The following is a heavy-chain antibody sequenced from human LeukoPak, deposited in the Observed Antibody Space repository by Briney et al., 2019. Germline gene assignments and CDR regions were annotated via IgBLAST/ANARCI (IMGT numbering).Heavy chain of an antibody. CDR1: GFTFSSYS. D-gene: IGHD6-19*01. V-gene: IGHV3-48*02. CDR2: ISSSSSTI. Sequence: PGGSLRLSCAASGFTFSSYSMNWVRQAPGKRLEWVSYISSSSSTIYYADSVKGRFTISRDNAKNSLYLQMNSLRDEDTAVYYCARESTPRAAVAGIESDYWGQGTLVTVSS. J-gene: IGHJ4*02. CDR3: ARESTPRAAVAGIESDY.